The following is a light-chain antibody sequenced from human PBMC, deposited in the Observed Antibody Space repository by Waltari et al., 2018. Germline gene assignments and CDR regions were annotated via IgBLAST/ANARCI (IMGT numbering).Light chain of an antibody. CDR1: QSVKSEY. J-gene: IGKJ1*01. V-gene: IGKV3-20*01. CDR2: GAS. Sequence: EIVLTQSPGTLSLSPGETATLSCRASQSVKSEYLTWYQQKPGQAPRLLVYGASSRATGIPDRFSGSGSVTDFTLTIRRLEPEDFAVFYCLQWGASQWTFGQGTRVEVK. CDR3: LQWGASQWT.